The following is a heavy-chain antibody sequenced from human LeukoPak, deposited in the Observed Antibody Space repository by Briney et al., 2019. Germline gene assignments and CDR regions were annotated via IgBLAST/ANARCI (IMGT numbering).Heavy chain of an antibody. CDR1: GFTFNTYV. Sequence: GGSLRLSCAASGFTFNTYVMHWVRQAPGKGLEWVALTSYDESNKFYAHSVKGRFTISRDNSKNTLYLQMNSLKSEDTGVYYCARGATNDFWSGYGWFDPWGQGTLVTVSS. J-gene: IGHJ5*02. V-gene: IGHV3-30*04. CDR2: TSYDESNK. D-gene: IGHD3-3*01. CDR3: ARGATNDFWSGYGWFDP.